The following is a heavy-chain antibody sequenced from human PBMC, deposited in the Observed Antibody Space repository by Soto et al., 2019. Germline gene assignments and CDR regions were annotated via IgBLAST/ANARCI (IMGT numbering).Heavy chain of an antibody. V-gene: IGHV4-59*01. J-gene: IGHJ6*02. CDR1: GGSISSYY. CDR2: IYYSGST. CDR3: ARGSPGWFGELLAPIKDYYYYYGMDV. Sequence: SETLSLTCTVSGGSISSYYWSWIRQPPGKGLEWIGYIYYSGSTNYNPSLKSRVTISVDTSKNQFSLKLSSVTAADTAVYYCARGSPGWFGELLAPIKDYYYYYGMDVWGQGTTVTVSS. D-gene: IGHD3-10*01.